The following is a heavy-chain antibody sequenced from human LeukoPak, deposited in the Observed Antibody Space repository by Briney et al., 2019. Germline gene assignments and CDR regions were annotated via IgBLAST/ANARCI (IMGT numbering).Heavy chain of an antibody. J-gene: IGHJ4*02. V-gene: IGHV3-7*02. CDR1: GFTFSSYW. D-gene: IGHD1-26*01. Sequence: GGSLRLSCAASGFTFSSYWMSWVRQDPGKGLEWVANIKQDGRGKYYVDSVKGRFTISRDNAKNSLYLQMNSLRAEDTAVYYCARVGWELQFDYWGQGTLVTVSS. CDR3: ARVGWELQFDY. CDR2: IKQDGRGK.